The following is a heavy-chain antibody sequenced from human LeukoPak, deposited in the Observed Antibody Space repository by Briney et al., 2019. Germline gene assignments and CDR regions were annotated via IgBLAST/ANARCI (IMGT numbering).Heavy chain of an antibody. Sequence: ASVNVSCKASGYNFTSYDINWVRQATGQGLEWMGWMNPNSGNTGYAQKFQGRVTMTRNTSISTAYMELSSLRSEDTAVYYCARGRASCSSTSCYVEGGMDVWGQGTTVTVSS. D-gene: IGHD2-2*01. CDR2: MNPNSGNT. CDR1: GYNFTSYD. J-gene: IGHJ6*02. V-gene: IGHV1-8*01. CDR3: ARGRASCSSTSCYVEGGMDV.